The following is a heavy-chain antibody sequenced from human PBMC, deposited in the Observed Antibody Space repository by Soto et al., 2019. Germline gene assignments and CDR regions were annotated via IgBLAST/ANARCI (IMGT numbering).Heavy chain of an antibody. CDR3: ARHPAVVGDFFDP. D-gene: IGHD2-2*01. J-gene: IGHJ5*02. V-gene: IGHV4-30-2*01. Sequence: TSETLSLTCFVSGGSISSDYYSWSWIRQPPGKGLEWIGYIYHSGSTFYSPYLSSRVTISIDRSKNQVSLKLRSVTAADTAVYYRARHPAVVGDFFDPWGQCVVVTDSS. CDR2: IYHSGST. CDR1: GGSISSDYYS.